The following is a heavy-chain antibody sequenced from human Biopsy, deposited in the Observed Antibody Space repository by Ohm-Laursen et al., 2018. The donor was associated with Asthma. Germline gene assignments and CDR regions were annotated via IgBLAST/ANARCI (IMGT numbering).Heavy chain of an antibody. Sequence: SLRLSCAAPGFTFSSYAMSWVRQAPGKGLEWVSAISGSGGSTYYADSVKGRFTISRDNAKNSLYLQMNSLRAEDTALYYCAKDSSGYYLNYFDYWGQGTLVTVSS. D-gene: IGHD3-22*01. V-gene: IGHV3-23*01. CDR3: AKDSSGYYLNYFDY. J-gene: IGHJ4*02. CDR2: ISGSGGST. CDR1: GFTFSSYA.